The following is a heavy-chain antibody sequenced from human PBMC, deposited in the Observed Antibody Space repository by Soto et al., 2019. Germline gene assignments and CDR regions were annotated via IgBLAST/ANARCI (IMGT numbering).Heavy chain of an antibody. CDR1: GFTLSNYA. D-gene: IGHD4-17*01. CDR3: ARNRADYGGTSDAFDM. V-gene: IGHV3-30*04. J-gene: IGHJ3*02. Sequence: AVGSLRLSCAASGFTLSNYAMHWVRQAPGKGLEWVAVISHDGRNEYYVDSVKGRFTISRDNSKSTLYLQMNSLRAEDTGIYYCARNRADYGGTSDAFDMWGQGTMVPSPQ. CDR2: ISHDGRNE.